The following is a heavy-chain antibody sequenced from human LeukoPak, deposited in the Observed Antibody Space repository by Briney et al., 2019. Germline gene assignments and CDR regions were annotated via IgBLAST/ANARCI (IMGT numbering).Heavy chain of an antibody. CDR2: IYHSGST. D-gene: IGHD5-18*01. Sequence: PSGTLSLTCAVSGGSISSSNWWSWVRQPPGKGLEWIGEIYHSGSTNYNPSLKSRVTISVDKSKNQFSLKLSSVTAADTAVYYCARHQGYNYGYVDYWGPGTLVTVSS. J-gene: IGHJ4*02. CDR3: ARHQGYNYGYVDY. V-gene: IGHV4-4*02. CDR1: GGSISSSNW.